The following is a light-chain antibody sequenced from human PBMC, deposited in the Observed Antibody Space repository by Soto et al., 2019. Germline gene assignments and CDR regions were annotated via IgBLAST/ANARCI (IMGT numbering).Light chain of an antibody. J-gene: IGKJ4*01. CDR1: ESISSW. CDR3: QQYNSYSLT. Sequence: DIQMTQSPSTLSASVGDRVTITCRARESISSWLAWFQHKPGKAPKLLIYKASSLESGVTSRFSGSGSGTEFTLTSSSLQPDDFATYYCQQYNSYSLTFGGGAKVEIK. CDR2: KAS. V-gene: IGKV1-5*03.